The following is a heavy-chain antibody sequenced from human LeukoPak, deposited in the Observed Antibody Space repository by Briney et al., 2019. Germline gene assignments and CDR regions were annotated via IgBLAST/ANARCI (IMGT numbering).Heavy chain of an antibody. J-gene: IGHJ2*01. CDR2: INPGGNT. CDR1: GGSFSGYY. V-gene: IGHV4-34*01. Sequence: PSETLSLTCGVYGGSFSGYYWNWIRQPPGKGLEWIGEINPGGNTKYNPSLKSRVTISVDTSKNQFSLKLSSVTAADTAVYYCARSVVTLYWYFDLWGRGTLVTVSS. D-gene: IGHD4-23*01. CDR3: ARSVVTLYWYFDL.